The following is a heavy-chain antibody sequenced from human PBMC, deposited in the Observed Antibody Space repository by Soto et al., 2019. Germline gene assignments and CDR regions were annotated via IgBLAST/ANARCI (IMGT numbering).Heavy chain of an antibody. V-gene: IGHV3-11*01. Sequence: HVQLVESGGGLVKTGGSLRLSCAASGFTFSDYYMSWIRQAPGKGLEWVSYISSSGSTIYYADSVKGRFTISRDNAKNSLYLQMNNLRAEDTAVYYCASPTVTPHYGMDVWGQGTTVTVSS. J-gene: IGHJ6*02. D-gene: IGHD4-17*01. CDR1: GFTFSDYY. CDR3: ASPTVTPHYGMDV. CDR2: ISSSGSTI.